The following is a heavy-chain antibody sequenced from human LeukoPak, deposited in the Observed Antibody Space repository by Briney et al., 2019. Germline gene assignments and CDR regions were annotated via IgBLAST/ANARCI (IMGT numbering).Heavy chain of an antibody. J-gene: IGHJ4*02. Sequence: SQTLSLTCGISGDXVSSNSAAWNWIRQSPSRGLEWLGRTYHRSKWHNDYAVSVKSRITINADTSKNQFSLQLNSVTPEDTAVYYCARAAYVILTGSTLWYFDHWGQGTLVTVSS. CDR2: TYHRSKWHN. V-gene: IGHV6-1*01. D-gene: IGHD3-9*01. CDR1: GDXVSSNSAA. CDR3: ARAAYVILTGSTLWYFDH.